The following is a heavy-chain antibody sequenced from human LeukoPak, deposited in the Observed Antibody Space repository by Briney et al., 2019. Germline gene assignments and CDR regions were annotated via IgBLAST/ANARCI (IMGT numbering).Heavy chain of an antibody. Sequence: GGSLRLSCAASGFTFSSYAMSWVRQAPGKGLEWVSAISGSGGSTYYADSVKGRFTISRDNSKSTLYLQMNSLRAEDAAVYYCAKTIAPTRNYDYYYGMDVWGQGTTVTVSS. D-gene: IGHD1-14*01. J-gene: IGHJ6*02. CDR1: GFTFSSYA. CDR2: ISGSGGST. V-gene: IGHV3-23*01. CDR3: AKTIAPTRNYDYYYGMDV.